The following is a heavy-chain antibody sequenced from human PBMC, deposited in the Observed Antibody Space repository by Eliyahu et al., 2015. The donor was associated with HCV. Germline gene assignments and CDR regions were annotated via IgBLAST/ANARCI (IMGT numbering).Heavy chain of an antibody. CDR3: ARRSWGWESKDAFDV. Sequence: QVQLQESGPGLVKPSETLSLTCTVSSGSIXTYYWSWIRQPPGKGLEWIGYIYYSGSTNYNPSLKSRVTISVDTSKNQFSLKLNSVTAADTAVYYCARRSWGWESKDAFDVWGQGTMVTVSS. V-gene: IGHV4-59*08. CDR2: IYYSGST. D-gene: IGHD7-27*01. J-gene: IGHJ3*01. CDR1: SGSIXTYY.